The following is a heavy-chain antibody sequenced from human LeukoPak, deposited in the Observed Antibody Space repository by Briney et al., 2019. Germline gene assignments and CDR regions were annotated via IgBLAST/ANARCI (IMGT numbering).Heavy chain of an antibody. J-gene: IGHJ4*02. CDR1: GGSISSYY. D-gene: IGHD6-19*01. CDR2: ISHSGST. CDR3: ATGGVAGAKPFDY. Sequence: PSETLSLTYTVSGGSISSYYWAWIRQPPGKGLEWIGSISHSGSTYYNPSLKSRVTISLDTSKNQFSLKLSSVTAADTAVYYCATGGVAGAKPFDYWGQGTLVTVSS. V-gene: IGHV4-38-2*02.